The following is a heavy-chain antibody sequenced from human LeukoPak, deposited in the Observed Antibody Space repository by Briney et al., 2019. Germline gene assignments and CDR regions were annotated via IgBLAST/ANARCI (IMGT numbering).Heavy chain of an antibody. CDR3: ARLQSISGSYYVVLGAFDI. V-gene: IGHV1-18*01. D-gene: IGHD1-26*01. J-gene: IGHJ3*02. CDR2: ISTYNGNT. CDR1: GYSFVLYG. Sequence: ASVKVSCKASGYSFVLYGISWVRQAPGKGPEWMGWISTYNGNTKYAEKFQGRVTMTTDTPTSTAYMELSSLRSEDTAVYYCARLQSISGSYYVVLGAFDIWGQGTMVTVSS.